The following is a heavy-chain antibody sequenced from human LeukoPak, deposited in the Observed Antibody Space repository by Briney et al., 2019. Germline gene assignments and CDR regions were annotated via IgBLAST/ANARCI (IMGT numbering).Heavy chain of an antibody. CDR3: ARQLRYFDSHMDV. D-gene: IGHD3-9*01. J-gene: IGHJ6*02. CDR1: GGSISSGGYS. CDR2: IYYSGST. Sequence: PSETLSLTCAVSGGSISSGGYSWSWIRQPPGKGLEWIGYIYYSGSTNYNPSLKSRVTISVDTSKNQFSLKLSSVTAADTAVYYCARQLRYFDSHMDVWGQGTTVTASS. V-gene: IGHV4-61*08.